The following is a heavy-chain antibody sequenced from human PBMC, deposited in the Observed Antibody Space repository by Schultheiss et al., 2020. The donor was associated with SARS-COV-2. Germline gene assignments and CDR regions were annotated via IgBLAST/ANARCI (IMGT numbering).Heavy chain of an antibody. CDR2: IYYSGST. D-gene: IGHD3-10*01. CDR3: ARWGGMQITMVRGATPQYNWFDP. J-gene: IGHJ5*02. Sequence: SETLSLTCTVSGGSISSGGYYWSWIRQHPGKGLEWIGYIYYSGSTYYNPSLKSRVTISVDTSKNQFSLNLSSVTAADTAVYYCARWGGMQITMVRGATPQYNWFDPWGQGTLVTVSS. CDR1: GGSISSGGYY. V-gene: IGHV4-31*03.